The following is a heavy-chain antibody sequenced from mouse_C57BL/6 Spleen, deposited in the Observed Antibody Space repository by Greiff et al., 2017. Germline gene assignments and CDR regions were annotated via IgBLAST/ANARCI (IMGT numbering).Heavy chain of an antibody. CDR2: IYPGSGNT. CDR3: ARLGRKGGYFDY. CDR1: GYTFTDYY. Sequence: VQLQQSGAELVRPGASVKLSCKASGYTFTDYYINWVKQRPGQGLEWIARIYPGSGNTYYNEKFKGKATLTAEKSSSTAYMQLSSLTSEDSAVYFCARLGRKGGYFDYWGQGTTLTVSS. J-gene: IGHJ2*01. D-gene: IGHD4-1*01. V-gene: IGHV1-76*01.